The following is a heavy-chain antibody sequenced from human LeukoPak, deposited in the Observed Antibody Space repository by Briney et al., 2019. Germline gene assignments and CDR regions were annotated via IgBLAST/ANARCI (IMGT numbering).Heavy chain of an antibody. J-gene: IGHJ6*02. D-gene: IGHD3-3*01. CDR1: GGSISSYY. Sequence: SETLSLTCTVSGGSISSYYWSWIRQPPGKGLEWIGYIYYSGSTNYNPSLKSRVTIPVDTSKNQFSLKLSSVTAADTAVYYCARHPDYDFWSGYFFPDYYGMDVWGQGTTVTVSS. CDR3: ARHPDYDFWSGYFFPDYYGMDV. CDR2: IYYSGST. V-gene: IGHV4-59*08.